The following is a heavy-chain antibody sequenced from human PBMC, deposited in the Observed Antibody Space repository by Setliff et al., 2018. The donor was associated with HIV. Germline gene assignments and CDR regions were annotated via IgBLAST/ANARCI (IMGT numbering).Heavy chain of an antibody. J-gene: IGHJ5*02. V-gene: IGHV3-23*01. D-gene: IGHD3-16*01. Sequence: PGGSLILSCAASGFTFNYHAMTWVRQAPGKGLEWVSGISGSGDSTFYAHSVKGRFTISRDNSRDTLYLEMNNLRAEDTALYYCAKDYTPTFWEYNWFDVWGQGTQVTVSS. CDR1: GFTFNYHA. CDR2: ISGSGDST. CDR3: AKDYTPTFWEYNWFDV.